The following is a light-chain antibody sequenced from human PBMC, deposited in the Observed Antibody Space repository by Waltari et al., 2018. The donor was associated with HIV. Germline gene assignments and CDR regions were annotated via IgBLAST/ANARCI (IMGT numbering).Light chain of an antibody. Sequence: DSQMTQSPSSLSASVGDTVSITCRASQSISNWLAWYQHKPGKAPSLLIYKASSRRSGVPSRFTGSGSGTEFTLTITSLQPGDSATYYCQQYNTYPLTFGGGTRLEI. CDR2: KAS. CDR1: QSISNW. CDR3: QQYNTYPLT. V-gene: IGKV1-5*03. J-gene: IGKJ4*01.